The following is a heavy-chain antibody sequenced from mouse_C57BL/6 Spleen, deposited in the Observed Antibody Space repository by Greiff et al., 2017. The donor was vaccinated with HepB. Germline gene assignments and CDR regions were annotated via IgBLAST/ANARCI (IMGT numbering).Heavy chain of an antibody. CDR1: GYTFTSYG. CDR2: IYPRSGNT. CDR3: LGLGNYAWYFDV. V-gene: IGHV1-81*01. D-gene: IGHD2-1*01. J-gene: IGHJ1*03. Sequence: QVQLKESGAELARPGASVKLSCKASGYTFTSYGIRWVKQRTGQGLEWIGEIYPRSGNTYYNEKFKGNATLPADKSSRTAYMELRSLTSEDSAVYFCLGLGNYAWYFDVRGTGTTVTVTS.